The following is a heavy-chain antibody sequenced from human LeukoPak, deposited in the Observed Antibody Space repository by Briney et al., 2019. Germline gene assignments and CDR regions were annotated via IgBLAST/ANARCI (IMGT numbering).Heavy chain of an antibody. V-gene: IGHV3-7*01. CDR2: IKQDGSEK. J-gene: IGHJ4*02. CDR1: GFTFSSYW. Sequence: GGSLRLSCAASGFTFSSYWMSWVRQAPGKGLEWVANIKQDGSEKYYVDSVRGRFTISRDNAKNSLYLQMNSLRAEDTAVYYCARGEYDFWSGYYTGTSYTFDYWGQGTLVTVSS. CDR3: ARGEYDFWSGYYTGTSYTFDY. D-gene: IGHD3-3*01.